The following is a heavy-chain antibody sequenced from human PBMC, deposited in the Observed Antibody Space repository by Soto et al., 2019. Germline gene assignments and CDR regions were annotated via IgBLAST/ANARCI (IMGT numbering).Heavy chain of an antibody. CDR3: ARLIGYCTTTSCQPYFDY. J-gene: IGHJ4*02. CDR1: GASISYYY. Sequence: SETLCLTCTVSGASISYYYWSWIRQPPGKGLEWIGYVYYSGTTNYNPSLKSRVTMSVDTSKNQFSLKLNSVTAADTAVYFCARLIGYCTTTSCQPYFDYWGQGTLVTVSS. CDR2: VYYSGTT. D-gene: IGHD2-2*03. V-gene: IGHV4-59*08.